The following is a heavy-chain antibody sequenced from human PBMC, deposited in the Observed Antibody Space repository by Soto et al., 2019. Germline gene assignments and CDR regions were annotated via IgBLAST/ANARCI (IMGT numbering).Heavy chain of an antibody. V-gene: IGHV4-59*01. J-gene: IGHJ2*01. CDR1: GGSISSYY. Sequence: SETLSLTCTVSGGSISSYYWSWIRQPPGKGLEWIGYIYYSGSTNYNPSLKSRVTISVDTSKNQFSLKLSSVTAADTAVYYCAGDHRNLHSFPAQRSSDL. CDR2: IYYSGST. CDR3: AGDHRNLHSFPAQRSSDL. D-gene: IGHD2-15*01.